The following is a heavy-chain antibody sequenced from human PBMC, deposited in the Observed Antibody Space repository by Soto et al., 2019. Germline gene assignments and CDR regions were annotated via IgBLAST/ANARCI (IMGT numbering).Heavy chain of an antibody. CDR1: GGSISGYY. J-gene: IGHJ5*01. CDR3: ARDSRRADGWIDS. CDR2: IYSGST. Sequence: SETLSLTCTVSGGSISGYYWSWIRQPPGKGLEWIGYIYSGSTNYNPSLKSRASISVDTPKDQFSLNLRSVTVADTAVYYCARDSRRADGWIDSWGQGTLVTVSS. V-gene: IGHV4-59*01.